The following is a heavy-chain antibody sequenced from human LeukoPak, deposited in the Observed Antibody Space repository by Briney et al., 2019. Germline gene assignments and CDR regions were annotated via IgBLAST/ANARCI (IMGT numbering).Heavy chain of an antibody. CDR2: ISSSGSTI. CDR1: GFTFSDYY. Sequence: GGSLRLSCAASGFTFSDYYMSWIRQAPGKGLEWVSYISSSGSTIYYADSAKGRFTISRDNAKNSLYLQMNSLRAEDTAVYYCARAPAMMAPKFDYWGQGTLVTVSS. CDR3: ARAPAMMAPKFDY. J-gene: IGHJ4*02. V-gene: IGHV3-11*01. D-gene: IGHD2-2*01.